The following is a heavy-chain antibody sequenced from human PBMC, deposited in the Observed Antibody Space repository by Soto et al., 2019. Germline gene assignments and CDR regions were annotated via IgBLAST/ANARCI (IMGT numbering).Heavy chain of an antibody. Sequence: QVQLQESGPGLVKPSQTLSLTCSVSGVSINSGGYYWSWIRHHPGKGLEWIGYIYYTGQAFYNPSLKSRFAMSLDTSKNQFSVKLSSVTAADTAVYYCARGSQLERDALDIWGQGTMVTVSS. CDR2: IYYTGQA. D-gene: IGHD1-1*01. J-gene: IGHJ3*02. V-gene: IGHV4-31*03. CDR1: GVSINSGGYY. CDR3: ARGSQLERDALDI.